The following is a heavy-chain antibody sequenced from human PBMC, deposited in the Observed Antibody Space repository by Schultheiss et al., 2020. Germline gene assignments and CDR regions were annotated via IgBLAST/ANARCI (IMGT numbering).Heavy chain of an antibody. D-gene: IGHD5-18*01. CDR1: GGSFSTYY. Sequence: LSLTCAVYGGSFSTYYWTWIRQPPGKGLEWVSAISGSGGSTYYADSVKGRFTISRDNSKNTLYLQMNSLRAEDTAVYYCARGLSGAMVLSNWFDPWGQGTLVTVSS. CDR3: ARGLSGAMVLSNWFDP. CDR2: ISGSGGST. J-gene: IGHJ5*02. V-gene: IGHV3-23*01.